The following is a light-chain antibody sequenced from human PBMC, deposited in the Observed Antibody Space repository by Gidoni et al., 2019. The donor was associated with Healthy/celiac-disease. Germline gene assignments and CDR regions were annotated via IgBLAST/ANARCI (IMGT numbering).Light chain of an antibody. CDR3: QQSYSTPWT. V-gene: IGKV1-39*01. J-gene: IGKJ2*02. CDR1: QSISSY. Sequence: DIQMTQSPSSLSASVGDRVTITCRASQSISSYLNWYQQKPGKAPKLLIYAASSLQSGVPSRFSGSGSGTDFTLTISSLQPEDFATYYCQQSYSTPWTFGQXTKLEIK. CDR2: AAS.